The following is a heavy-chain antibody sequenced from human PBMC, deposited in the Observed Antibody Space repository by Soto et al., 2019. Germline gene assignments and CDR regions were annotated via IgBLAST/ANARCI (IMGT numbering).Heavy chain of an antibody. J-gene: IGHJ5*02. CDR3: ARHDYPVSWLDP. CDR1: GGPISSVSEY. V-gene: IGHV4-39*01. Sequence: SETLSLTCTVSGGPISSVSEYWGWIRQTPGKGLEWIGSIYYSGATYYNPSLRSRVTISVDTSMNQFSLSLSFVTAADTAVYYCARHDYPVSWLDPWGQGTRVTVSS. CDR2: IYYSGAT. D-gene: IGHD4-17*01.